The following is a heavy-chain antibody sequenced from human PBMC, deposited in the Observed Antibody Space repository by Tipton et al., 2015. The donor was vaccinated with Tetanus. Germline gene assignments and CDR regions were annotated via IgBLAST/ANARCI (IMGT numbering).Heavy chain of an antibody. CDR3: AKFLVVITQGYYHTMDV. V-gene: IGHV3-23*01. CDR1: GFTFTDYW. Sequence: SLRLSCAASGFTFTDYWMHWVRQAPGKGLEWVSAISPTGDETYYADSVKGRFTISRDNSKNTLILQMNSLRAEDTAVYFCAKFLVVITQGYYHTMDVWGQGTTVTVSS. J-gene: IGHJ6*02. CDR2: ISPTGDET. D-gene: IGHD3-9*01.